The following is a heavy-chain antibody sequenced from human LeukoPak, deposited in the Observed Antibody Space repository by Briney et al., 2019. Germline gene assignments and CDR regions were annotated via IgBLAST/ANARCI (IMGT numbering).Heavy chain of an antibody. V-gene: IGHV3-48*03. CDR2: ISSSGSTI. J-gene: IGHJ4*02. D-gene: IGHD5-24*01. Sequence: GGSLRLSCAASGFTFSSYEMNWVRQAPGKGLEWVSYISSSGSTIYYANSVKGRFTISRDNAKNSLYLQMNSLRAEDTADYYCARGRGDDDNFLGHGAYFDYWGQGTLVTVSS. CDR3: ARGRGDDDNFLGHGAYFDY. CDR1: GFTFSSYE.